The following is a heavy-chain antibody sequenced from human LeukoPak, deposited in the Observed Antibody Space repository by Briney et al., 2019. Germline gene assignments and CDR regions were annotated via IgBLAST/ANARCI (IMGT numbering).Heavy chain of an antibody. CDR2: ISCDGSNK. D-gene: IGHD2-15*01. CDR1: GFTFSSYA. Sequence: GGSLRLSCAASGFTFSSYAMHWVSQAPGKGLEWVAVISCDGSNKYYADSVKGRFTISRDNSKNTLYLQMNSLRAEDTAVYYCASDRDIVVVVADPATFDYWGQGTLVTVSS. CDR3: ASDRDIVVVVADPATFDY. V-gene: IGHV3-30*04. J-gene: IGHJ4*02.